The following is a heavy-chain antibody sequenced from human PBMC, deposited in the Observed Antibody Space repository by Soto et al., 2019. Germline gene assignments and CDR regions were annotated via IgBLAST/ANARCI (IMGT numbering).Heavy chain of an antibody. CDR1: GFTFSSYS. V-gene: IGHV3-21*01. CDR3: ARVGSNYVFDY. D-gene: IGHD4-4*01. J-gene: IGHJ4*02. CDR2: ISSSSSYI. Sequence: EVQLVESGGGLVKPGGSLRLSCAASGFTFSSYSMNWVRQAPGKGLEWVSSISSSSSYIYYADSVKGRFTISRDNAKNSLYLKMNSLRAEDTAVYYCARVGSNYVFDYWGQGTLVTVSS.